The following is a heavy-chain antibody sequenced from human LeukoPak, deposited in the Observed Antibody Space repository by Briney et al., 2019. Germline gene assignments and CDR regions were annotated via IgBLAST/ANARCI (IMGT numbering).Heavy chain of an antibody. J-gene: IGHJ3*02. Sequence: GGSLRLSCAASGFTFRDYYMSWIRQAPGKGLEWVSYISNSGSTIYYADSVKGRFTISRDNAKNSLYLQMNSLRAEDTAVYYCASELTVVLNAFDIWGQGTMVTVSS. CDR2: ISNSGSTI. CDR3: ASELTVVLNAFDI. CDR1: GFTFRDYY. D-gene: IGHD3-22*01. V-gene: IGHV3-11*04.